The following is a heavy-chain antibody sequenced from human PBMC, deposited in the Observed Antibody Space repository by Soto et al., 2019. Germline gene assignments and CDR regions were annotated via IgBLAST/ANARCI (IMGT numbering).Heavy chain of an antibody. Sequence: QVQLVQSGAEVKKPGASVKVSCKASGYTFTSYAMHWVRQAPGQRLEWMGWINAGNGNTKYSQKFQGRVTITRDTSASTAYMELRSLRSEDTAVYYCARDRGVYSSSSIFGYWGQGTLVTVSS. CDR3: ARDRGVYSSSSIFGY. CDR2: INAGNGNT. D-gene: IGHD6-6*01. CDR1: GYTFTSYA. V-gene: IGHV1-3*01. J-gene: IGHJ4*02.